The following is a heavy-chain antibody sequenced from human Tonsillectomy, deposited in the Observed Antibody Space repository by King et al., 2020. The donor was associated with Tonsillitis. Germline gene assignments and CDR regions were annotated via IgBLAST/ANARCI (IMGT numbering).Heavy chain of an antibody. V-gene: IGHV1-69*01. CDR3: ARVGEGGPSSYYGMDV. D-gene: IGHD3-16*01. Sequence: QLVQSGAEVKKPGSSVKVSCKASGDTFSNYPISWVRQAPGQGLEWIGVIIPLFDTTKYAQKLQGRVTLTADETRRTGYLELSSLRSEDTGLYYCARVGEGGPSSYYGMDVWGQGTTVTVSS. J-gene: IGHJ6*02. CDR1: GDTFSNYP. CDR2: IIPLFDTT.